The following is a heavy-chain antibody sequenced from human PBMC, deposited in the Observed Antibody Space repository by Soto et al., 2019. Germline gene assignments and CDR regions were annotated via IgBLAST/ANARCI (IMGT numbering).Heavy chain of an antibody. J-gene: IGHJ5*02. CDR2: INHSGST. CDR1: GGSFSGYY. Sequence: PSETLSLTCAVYGGSFSGYYWTWIRQPPGTGLEWIGEINHSGSTNYNPSLKSRVTISVDTSKNQFSLKLTSVAAADTAVYYCDRETYGDYVGYFDPWGQGTLVTVSS. V-gene: IGHV4-34*01. CDR3: DRETYGDYVGYFDP. D-gene: IGHD4-17*01.